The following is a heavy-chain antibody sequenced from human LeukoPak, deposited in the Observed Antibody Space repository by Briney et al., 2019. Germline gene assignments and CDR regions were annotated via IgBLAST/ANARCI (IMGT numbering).Heavy chain of an antibody. CDR3: VRGGSPPTSTWSLDE. CDR2: ISYNGHYE. J-gene: IGHJ4*02. D-gene: IGHD1-26*01. Sequence: GGSLRLSCAASGFTFDDSGMSWVRHGPGKGLEWVAVISYNGHYEYYAESVKGRFTLSRDTSKNTVSMQKCTLRIDDTVVYYCVRGGSPPTSTWSLDEGGQGTLVSVSS. V-gene: IGHV3-30*03. CDR1: GFTFDDSG.